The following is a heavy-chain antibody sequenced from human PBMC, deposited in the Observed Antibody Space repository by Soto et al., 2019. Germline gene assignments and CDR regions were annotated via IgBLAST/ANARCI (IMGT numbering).Heavy chain of an antibody. CDR2: IYYSGST. J-gene: IGHJ4*02. Sequence: SETLSLTCTVSGGSISSSSHYWGWIRQPPGKGLEWIGTIYYSGSTYSNPSLKSRVTISVDTSKNQFSLKLSSVTAADTAVYYCARRDSSTHYRYWGQGTLVTVSS. CDR1: GGSISSSSHY. D-gene: IGHD2-15*01. V-gene: IGHV4-39*01. CDR3: ARRDSSTHYRY.